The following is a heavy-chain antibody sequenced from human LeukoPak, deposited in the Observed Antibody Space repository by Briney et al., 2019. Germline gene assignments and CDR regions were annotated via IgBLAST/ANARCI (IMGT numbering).Heavy chain of an antibody. Sequence: GRSLRLSCAASGFTFSSYAMHWVRQAPGKGLEWVAVISYDGSNKYYADSVKGRFTISRDNSKNTLYLQMNSLRAEDTAVYYCAKVMWKSGSYPIDYWGQGTLVTVSS. CDR2: ISYDGSNK. V-gene: IGHV3-30-3*01. D-gene: IGHD3-10*01. J-gene: IGHJ4*02. CDR1: GFTFSSYA. CDR3: AKVMWKSGSYPIDY.